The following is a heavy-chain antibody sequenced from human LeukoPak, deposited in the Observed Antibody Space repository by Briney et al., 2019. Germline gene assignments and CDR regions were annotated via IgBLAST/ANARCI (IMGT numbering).Heavy chain of an antibody. J-gene: IGHJ4*02. CDR3: ARVGTVTSFDQ. CDR2: IYYSGSS. CDR1: DGSISNYY. Sequence: ASETPSLTCTGSDGSISNYYWSWIRQPPGQGLEWIVHIYYSGSSNYSASLKSRVTISVDTSNNQCSLKLSSVTTADTAVYYCARVGTVTSFDQWGQATLVSVS. V-gene: IGHV4-59*01. D-gene: IGHD4-17*01.